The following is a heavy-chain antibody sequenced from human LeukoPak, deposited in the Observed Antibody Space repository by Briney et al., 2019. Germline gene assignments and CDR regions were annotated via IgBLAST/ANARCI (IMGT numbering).Heavy chain of an antibody. J-gene: IGHJ4*02. Sequence: PGGSLRLSCAASGFTFSSYSMNWVRQAPGKGLEWVSSISSSSSYIYYADSVKGRFTISRDNAKNSLYLQMNSLRAEDTAVYYCARDQGRVVVVPAATNDFDYWGQGTLVTVSS. D-gene: IGHD2-2*01. CDR1: GFTFSSYS. V-gene: IGHV3-21*01. CDR3: ARDQGRVVVVPAATNDFDY. CDR2: ISSSSSYI.